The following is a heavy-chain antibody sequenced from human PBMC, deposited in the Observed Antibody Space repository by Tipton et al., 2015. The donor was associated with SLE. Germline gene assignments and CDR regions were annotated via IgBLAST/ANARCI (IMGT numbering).Heavy chain of an antibody. CDR3: TRGSGWYGDY. CDR1: GFTFSSYA. J-gene: IGHJ4*02. CDR2: ISGSGGST. Sequence: SLRLSCSASGFTFSSYAMSWVRPAPGKGLEWVSAISGSGGSTYYAGSVKGRFTVSSDNSTNTLYLQMNSLKTEDTAVYYCTRGSGWYGDYWGQGTLVTVSS. V-gene: IGHV3-23*01. D-gene: IGHD6-19*01.